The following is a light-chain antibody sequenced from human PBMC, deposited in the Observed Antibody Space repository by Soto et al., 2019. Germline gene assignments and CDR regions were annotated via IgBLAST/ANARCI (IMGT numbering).Light chain of an antibody. CDR1: QSIPSNF. CDR2: GAS. CDR3: QQYGSSYT. V-gene: IGKV3-20*01. Sequence: EIVLTQSPGTLSLSPGERATLSCRASQSIPSNFLAWYQQKPGQAPRLLIYGASNRVPGIANRFSGSRSGKDFTLTISTLEPEDVAVYYCQQYGSSYTFGQGTKLQIK. J-gene: IGKJ2*01.